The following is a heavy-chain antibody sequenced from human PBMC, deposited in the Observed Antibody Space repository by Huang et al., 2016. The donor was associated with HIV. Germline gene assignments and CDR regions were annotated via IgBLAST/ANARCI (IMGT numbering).Heavy chain of an antibody. CDR3: ARRQGGALLY. Sequence: QVQLVQSGAEVKRPGSSVKVSCKTSGGTFSSYAIVWVRQVPGQGLEWVGGIIPIHATSNYAQKFQDRVTITADESTDTAFLELSGLKAEDTAMYFCARRQGGALLYWGQGTLITV. V-gene: IGHV1-69*13. D-gene: IGHD2-21*02. CDR2: IIPIHATS. J-gene: IGHJ4*02. CDR1: GGTFSSYA.